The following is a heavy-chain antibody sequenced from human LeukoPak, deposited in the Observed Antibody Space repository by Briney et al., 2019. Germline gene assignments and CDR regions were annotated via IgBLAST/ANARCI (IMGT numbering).Heavy chain of an antibody. D-gene: IGHD4/OR15-4a*01. CDR2: ISSSGSTI. CDR3: ARRAGAYSHPYDY. J-gene: IGHJ4*02. Sequence: PGGSLRLSCAASGFILSDYYMSWIRQAPGKGLEWISYISSSGSTIYYADSVKGRFTISRDNAKNSLYLQMNSLRAEDTAVYYCARRAGAYSHPYDYWGQGTLVTVSS. CDR1: GFILSDYY. V-gene: IGHV3-11*01.